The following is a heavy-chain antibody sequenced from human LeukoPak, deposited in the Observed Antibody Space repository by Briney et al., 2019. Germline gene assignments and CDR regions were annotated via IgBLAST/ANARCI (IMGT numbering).Heavy chain of an antibody. V-gene: IGHV3-23*01. CDR2: IRGSGGGT. CDR1: GFTFSSYA. D-gene: IGHD3-3*01. CDR3: AKEKSDFWIPDS. Sequence: GGSLRLSCAASGFTFSSYAMNWVRQAPGKGLEWVSAIRGSGGGTYYADSVKGRFTISRDNSKNTLYLQMNSLRAEDTAVYYCAKEKSDFWIPDSWGQGTLVTVSS. J-gene: IGHJ4*02.